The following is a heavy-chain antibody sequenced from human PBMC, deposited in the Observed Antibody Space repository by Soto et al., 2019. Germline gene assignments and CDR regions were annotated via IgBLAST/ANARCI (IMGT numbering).Heavy chain of an antibody. V-gene: IGHV3-23*01. J-gene: IGHJ4*02. CDR1: GFTFSSYA. CDR2: ISGSGGST. D-gene: IGHD2-2*01. CDR3: AKDSRYCSSTSCFGGDY. Sequence: EVQLLESGGGLVQPGGSLRLSCAASGFTFSSYAMSWVRQAPGKGLEWVSAISGSGGSTYYADSEKGRFTISRDNSKNTLYLQMNSLRAEDTAVYYCAKDSRYCSSTSCFGGDYWGQGTLVTVSS.